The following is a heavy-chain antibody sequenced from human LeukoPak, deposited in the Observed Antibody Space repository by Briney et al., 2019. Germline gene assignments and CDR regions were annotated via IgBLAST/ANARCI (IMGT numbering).Heavy chain of an antibody. CDR3: ARGLPYGSEYFDY. J-gene: IGHJ4*02. D-gene: IGHD3-10*01. Sequence: SETLSLTCTVSGGSISSYSSNWIRQPAGKGLEWIGRIYTSGSTNYNPSLKSRVTMSIDTSKNQFSLRLSSVTAADTAVYYCARGLPYGSEYFDYWGQGTLSPSPQ. CDR1: GGSISSYS. V-gene: IGHV4-4*07. CDR2: IYTSGST.